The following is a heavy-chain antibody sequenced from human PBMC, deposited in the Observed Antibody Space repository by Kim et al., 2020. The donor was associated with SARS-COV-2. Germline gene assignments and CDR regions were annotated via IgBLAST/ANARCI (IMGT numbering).Heavy chain of an antibody. D-gene: IGHD3-3*01. CDR1: GGSISSSSYY. CDR3: ARHPTATVLRFLEWLLYLDY. V-gene: IGHV4-39*01. J-gene: IGHJ4*02. CDR2: TYYSGST. Sequence: SESLSLTCTVSGGSISSSSYYWGWLRQPPGKGLVWIGSTYYSGSTYYNSSLNSRVTISVDTSKNQFSLKLSSATAADTAVYYCARHPTATVLRFLEWLLYLDYWGQGTLVTVSS.